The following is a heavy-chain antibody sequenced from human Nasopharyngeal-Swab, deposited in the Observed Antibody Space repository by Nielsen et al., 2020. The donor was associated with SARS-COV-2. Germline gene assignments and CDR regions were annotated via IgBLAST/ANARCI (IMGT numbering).Heavy chain of an antibody. V-gene: IGHV3-23*01. CDR3: AKDIFGWTFDI. J-gene: IGHJ3*02. D-gene: IGHD2-21*01. CDR1: GFTFSSYA. Sequence: GESLKISCAASGFTFSSYAMSWVRQAPGKGLEWVSAISGSGGSTYYADSVKGRFTISRDTSKNTLYLQMDSLSAEDTAIYYCAKDIFGWTFDIWGQGTMVTVSS. CDR2: ISGSGGST.